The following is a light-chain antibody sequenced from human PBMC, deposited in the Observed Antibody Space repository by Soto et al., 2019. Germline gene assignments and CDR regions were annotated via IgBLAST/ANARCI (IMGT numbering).Light chain of an antibody. CDR1: SRDIGVYNY. Sequence: QSALTQPASVSGSLGQSITISCSGSSRDIGVYNYVSWYQQYPGTPPKLIIFDVSNRPSGVSDRFSGSKSGSTASLTISGLQAEDEADYYCSSYTPPTRVFGGGTKLTVL. CDR3: SSYTPPTRV. J-gene: IGLJ3*02. CDR2: DVS. V-gene: IGLV2-14*03.